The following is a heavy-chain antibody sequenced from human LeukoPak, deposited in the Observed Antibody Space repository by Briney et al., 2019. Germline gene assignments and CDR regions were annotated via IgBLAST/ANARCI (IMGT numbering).Heavy chain of an antibody. V-gene: IGHV4-34*01. J-gene: IGHJ5*02. CDR2: INHSGST. CDR1: GGSFSGYY. CDR3: ARTTRLRYFDLFSSSRLFDP. D-gene: IGHD3-9*01. Sequence: SETLSLTCAVYGGSFSGYYWSWIRQPPGKGLEWIGEINHSGSTNYNPSLKSRVTISVDTSKNQFSLKLSSGTAADTAVYYCARTTRLRYFDLFSSSRLFDPWGQGTLVTVSS.